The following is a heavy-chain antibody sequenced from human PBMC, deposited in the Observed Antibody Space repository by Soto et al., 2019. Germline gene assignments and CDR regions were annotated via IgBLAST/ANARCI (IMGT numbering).Heavy chain of an antibody. CDR1: GFSFTTDGMC. CDR3: AHLYWAASGTRYYFDY. D-gene: IGHD1-1*01. CDR2: IYWDDDK. Sequence: QITLKESGPTLVKPTQTLTLTCTFSGFSFTTDGMCVGWIRQPPGKALELLALIYWDDDKRYSPSLKSRLTITKDASRNPVVLTLTNMDPADTATYYSAHLYWAASGTRYYFDYWGQGTLVTVSS. J-gene: IGHJ4*02. V-gene: IGHV2-5*02.